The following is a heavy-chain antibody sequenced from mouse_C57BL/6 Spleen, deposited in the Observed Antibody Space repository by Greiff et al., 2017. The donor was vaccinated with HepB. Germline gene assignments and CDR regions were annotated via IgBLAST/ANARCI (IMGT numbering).Heavy chain of an antibody. CDR1: GFTFTDYY. Sequence: DVMLVESGGGLVQPGGSLSLSCAASGFTFTDYYMSWVRQPPGKALEWLGFIRNKANGYTTEYSASVKGRFTISRDNSQSILYLQMNALRAEDSATYYCARSGYYDYDEGFAYWGQGTLVTVSA. J-gene: IGHJ3*01. D-gene: IGHD2-4*01. V-gene: IGHV7-3*01. CDR3: ARSGYYDYDEGFAY. CDR2: IRNKANGYTT.